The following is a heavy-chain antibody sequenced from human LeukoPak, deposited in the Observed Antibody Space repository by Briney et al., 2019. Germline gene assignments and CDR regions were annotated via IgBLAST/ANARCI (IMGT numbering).Heavy chain of an antibody. CDR1: GYTFTGYY. CDR3: ARDQYGTPPTNWFDP. CDR2: INPNSGGT. D-gene: IGHD1-1*01. Sequence: ASVKVSCKASGYTFTGYYMHWVRQAPGQGLEWMGWINPNSGGTNYAQKFQGRVTMTRDTSISTAYMGLSRLRSDDTAVYYCARDQYGTPPTNWFDPWGQRTLVTVSS. J-gene: IGHJ5*02. V-gene: IGHV1-2*02.